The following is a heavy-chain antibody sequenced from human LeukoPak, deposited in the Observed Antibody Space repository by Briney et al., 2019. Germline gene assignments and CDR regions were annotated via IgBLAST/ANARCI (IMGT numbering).Heavy chain of an antibody. CDR1: GFTFTNYV. CDR3: ARRGGSRGWGAFDI. Sequence: GESLRLSCAASGFTFTNYVMNWVRQAPGKGLEWVSSITGTADKTYDADSVKGRFTISRDNSRNTLSLQMSSLRVEDTAIYYCARRGGSRGWGAFDIWGQGTIVTVSS. J-gene: IGHJ3*02. CDR2: ITGTADKT. V-gene: IGHV3-23*01. D-gene: IGHD6-19*01.